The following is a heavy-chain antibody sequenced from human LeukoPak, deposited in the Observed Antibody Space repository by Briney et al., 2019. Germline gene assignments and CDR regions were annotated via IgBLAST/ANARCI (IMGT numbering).Heavy chain of an antibody. V-gene: IGHV4-34*01. CDR3: ARVTVAGTPDY. CDR1: GGSFSGYY. D-gene: IGHD6-19*01. Sequence: SETLSLTCAVYGGSFSGYYWSWIRQPPGKGLEWIGEINHSGSTNYNPSLKRRVTISVDTSKNQFSLKLSSVTAADTAVYYCARVTVAGTPDYWGQGTLVTVSS. J-gene: IGHJ4*02. CDR2: INHSGST.